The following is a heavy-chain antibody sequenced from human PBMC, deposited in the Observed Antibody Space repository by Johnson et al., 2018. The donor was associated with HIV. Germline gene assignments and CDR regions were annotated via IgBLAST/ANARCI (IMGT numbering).Heavy chain of an antibody. D-gene: IGHD6-6*01. CDR3: ARRIAARPNDAFDI. J-gene: IGHJ3*02. CDR1: GFTFSSYG. Sequence: VQLVESGGGVVQPGRSLRLSCAASGFTFSSYGMHWVRQAPGKGLEWVAFIRYDGSNKYYADSVKGRFTISRDNSKNTLYLQMNSLRAEDTAVYYCARRIAARPNDAFDIWGQWTMVTVSS. V-gene: IGHV3-30*02. CDR2: IRYDGSNK.